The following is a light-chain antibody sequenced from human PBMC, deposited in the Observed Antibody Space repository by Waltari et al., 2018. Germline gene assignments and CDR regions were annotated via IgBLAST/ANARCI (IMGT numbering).Light chain of an antibody. CDR2: EVN. V-gene: IGLV2-14*01. CDR3: SSFTSSSTWV. CDR1: SRDVGGYNS. J-gene: IGLJ3*02. Sequence: QSALTQPPSVSGSPGQSITISCTGTSRDVGGYNSVSWYKQHPGKAPKLMLYEVNNRPSGVSNRFSGSKSGNTASLTISGLQAEDETDYYCSSFTSSSTWVFGGGTKLTVL.